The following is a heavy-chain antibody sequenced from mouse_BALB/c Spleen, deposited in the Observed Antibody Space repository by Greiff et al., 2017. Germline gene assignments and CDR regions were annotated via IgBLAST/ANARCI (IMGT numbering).Heavy chain of an antibody. J-gene: IGHJ4*01. CDR1: GFTFSSFG. CDR2: ISSGSSTI. CDR3: ARRTGDYAMDY. V-gene: IGHV5-17*02. Sequence: DVKLQESGGGLVQPGGSRKLSCAASGFTFSSFGMHWVRQAPEKGLEWVAYISSGSSTIYYADTVKGRFTISRDNPKNTLYLQMSSLRSEDTAMYYCARRTGDYAMDYWGQGTSVTVSS.